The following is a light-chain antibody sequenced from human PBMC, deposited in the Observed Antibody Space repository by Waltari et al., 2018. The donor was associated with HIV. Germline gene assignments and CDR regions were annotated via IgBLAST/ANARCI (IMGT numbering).Light chain of an antibody. Sequence: QSALTQPRSVSGSPGQSVTISCTEASSDIGNSNLVSWYQHHTGRAPKLLIFEVTKRPSGFSNRFSGSKSGNTASLTISDLQAEDEADYYCCSYASSGTLVVFGGGTRVTVL. CDR2: EVT. CDR1: SSDIGNSNL. CDR3: CSYASSGTLVV. V-gene: IGLV2-23*02. J-gene: IGLJ2*01.